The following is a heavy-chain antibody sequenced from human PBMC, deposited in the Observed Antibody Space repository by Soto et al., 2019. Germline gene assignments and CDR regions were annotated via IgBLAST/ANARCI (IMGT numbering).Heavy chain of an antibody. J-gene: IGHJ5*02. CDR2: VYHTGDT. D-gene: IGHD3-16*01. V-gene: IGHV4-4*02. CDR1: GGTVASSHW. Sequence: SETLSITCGVSGGTVASSHWWSWVRQSPGRGLEWIGNVYHTGDTNFNPSLQSRVTFSVDKSNNQFSLRLTSVTAADTAVYFCAREIVTAGGNNYFDPGGPETLVTVSS. CDR3: AREIVTAGGNNYFDP.